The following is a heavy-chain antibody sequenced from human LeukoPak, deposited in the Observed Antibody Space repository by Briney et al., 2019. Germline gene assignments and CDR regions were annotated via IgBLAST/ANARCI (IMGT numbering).Heavy chain of an antibody. CDR2: IIPIFDTA. D-gene: IGHD6-13*01. CDR1: GGTFSSYA. J-gene: IGHJ4*02. Sequence: ASVKVSCKACGGTFSSYAITWVRQAPGQGLEWMGGIIPIFDTANYAQKFQGRVTITTDESTSTAYMELSSLRSEDTAVYYCARAGLYSSRLTDFDFWGQGTLVTVSS. CDR3: ARAGLYSSRLTDFDF. V-gene: IGHV1-69*05.